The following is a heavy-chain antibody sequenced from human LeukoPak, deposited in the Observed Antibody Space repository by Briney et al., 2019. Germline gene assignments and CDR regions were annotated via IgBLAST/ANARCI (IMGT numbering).Heavy chain of an antibody. J-gene: IGHJ5*02. Sequence: GASVTVSCKASGGTFSSYAISWVRQAPGQGLEWMGGIIPIFGTANYAQKFQGRVTITADESTSTAYMELSSLRSEDTAVYYCARVTRPSGVAAAELPWGQGTLVTVSS. CDR1: GGTFSSYA. CDR2: IIPIFGTA. V-gene: IGHV1-69*01. CDR3: ARVTRPSGVAAAELP. D-gene: IGHD6-13*01.